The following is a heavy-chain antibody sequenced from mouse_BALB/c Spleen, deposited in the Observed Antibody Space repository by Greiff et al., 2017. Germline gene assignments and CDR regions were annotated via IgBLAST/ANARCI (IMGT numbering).Heavy chain of an antibody. Sequence: VKLVEPGAALARPGASVKMSCKASGYTFTSYWMHWVNQRPGQGLDWIGEIYPGNGGTSYNEKFKGKAKLTVVTSTSTAYMELSSLTNEDSADYYCTRCNGIMRKFAYWGKGTTLT. CDR2: IYPGNGGT. CDR1: GYTFTSYW. J-gene: IGHJ2*01. D-gene: IGHD2-1*01. CDR3: TRCNGIMRKFAY. V-gene: IGHV1-5*01.